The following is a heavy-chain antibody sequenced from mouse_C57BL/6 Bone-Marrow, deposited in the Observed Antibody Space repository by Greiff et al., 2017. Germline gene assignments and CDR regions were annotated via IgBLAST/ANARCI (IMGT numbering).Heavy chain of an antibody. Sequence: EVQVVESGGGLVQPKGSLKLSCAASGFSFNTYAMNWVRQAPGKGLEWVARIRSKSNNYATYYADSVKDRFTISRDDSESMLYLQMNNLKTEDTAMYYCERDGELFYYAMDYWGQGTSVTVSS. CDR3: ERDGELFYYAMDY. V-gene: IGHV10-1*01. CDR1: GFSFNTYA. CDR2: IRSKSNNYAT. J-gene: IGHJ4*01.